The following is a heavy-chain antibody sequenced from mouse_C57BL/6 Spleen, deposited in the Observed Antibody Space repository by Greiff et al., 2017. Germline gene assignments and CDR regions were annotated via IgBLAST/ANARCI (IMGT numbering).Heavy chain of an antibody. CDR1: GYSFTGYY. Sequence: EVKLQESGPELVKPGASVKISCKASGYSFTGYYMNWVKQSPEKSLEWIGEINPSTGGTTYNQKFKAKATLTVDKSSSTAYMQLKSLTSEDSAVYYCARRPYDGFFFDYWGQGTTLTVSS. V-gene: IGHV1-42*01. D-gene: IGHD2-3*01. J-gene: IGHJ2*01. CDR3: ARRPYDGFFFDY. CDR2: INPSTGGT.